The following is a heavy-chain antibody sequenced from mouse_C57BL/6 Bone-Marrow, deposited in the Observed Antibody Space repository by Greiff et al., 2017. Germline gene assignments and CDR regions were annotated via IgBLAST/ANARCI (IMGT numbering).Heavy chain of an antibody. D-gene: IGHD1-1*01. CDR1: GYTFTSYW. CDR3: AREGIYYYGSSHAMDY. J-gene: IGHJ4*01. V-gene: IGHV1-59*01. Sequence: QVQLQQPGAELVRPGTSVKLSCKASGYTFTSYWMHWVKPRPGQGLEWIGVIDPSDSYTNYNQKFKGKATLTVDTSSSTAYMQLSSLTSEDSAVYYCAREGIYYYGSSHAMDYWGQGTSVTVSS. CDR2: IDPSDSYT.